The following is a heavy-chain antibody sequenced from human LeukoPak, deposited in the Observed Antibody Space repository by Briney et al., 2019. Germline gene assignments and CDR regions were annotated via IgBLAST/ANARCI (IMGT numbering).Heavy chain of an antibody. V-gene: IGHV3-48*04. Sequence: GGSLRLSCAASGFTFSSYSMNWVRQAPGKGLEWVSYISSSSSTIYYADSVKGRFTISRDNAKNSLYLQMNGLRAEDTAVYYCARDRSQGWDSSGYYPDALIIWGQGTLVYVSS. J-gene: IGHJ3*02. CDR2: ISSSSSTI. CDR3: ARDRSQGWDSSGYYPDALII. CDR1: GFTFSSYS. D-gene: IGHD3-22*01.